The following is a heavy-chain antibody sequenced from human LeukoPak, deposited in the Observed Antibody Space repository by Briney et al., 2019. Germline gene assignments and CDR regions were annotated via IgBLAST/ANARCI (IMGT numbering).Heavy chain of an antibody. V-gene: IGHV4-61*08. CDR2: IYYSGST. Sequence: SETLSLTCTVSGDSVSGEYYWSWIRQPPGKGLEWIGYIYYSGSTNYNPSLKSRVSISVDSSKNQFSLNLSSVTAADTAVYYCARAQGCSGGSCYSGMDVWGQGTTVTVSS. CDR1: GDSVSGEYY. D-gene: IGHD2-15*01. CDR3: ARAQGCSGGSCYSGMDV. J-gene: IGHJ6*02.